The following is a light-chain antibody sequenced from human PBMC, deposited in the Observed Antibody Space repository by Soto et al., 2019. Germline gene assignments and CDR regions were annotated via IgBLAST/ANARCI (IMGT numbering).Light chain of an antibody. CDR2: AAS. CDR1: QGISSY. J-gene: IGKJ4*01. V-gene: IGKV1-9*01. Sequence: DIQLTQSPSFLSASVGDRVTITCRASQGISSYLAWYQQKPGKAPKLLIYAASTLQSGVPSRFSGSGSVTEFPLTISSLQPEDFATYYCQQLNSYPFLTFGGGTKVEIK. CDR3: QQLNSYPFLT.